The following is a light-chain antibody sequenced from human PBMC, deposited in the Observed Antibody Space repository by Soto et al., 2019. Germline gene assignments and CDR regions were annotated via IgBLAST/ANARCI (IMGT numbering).Light chain of an antibody. J-gene: IGKJ2*01. Sequence: EIVMTQSPVTLSVSPGERATLSCRASQSVGSNLAWYQQKPGQAPRLLLYGASTRATGIPGRFSGSGSGTEFTLTITSLQSEDFAVYYCRQHNYWPSFGQGTKLEFK. CDR1: QSVGSN. V-gene: IGKV3-15*01. CDR2: GAS. CDR3: RQHNYWPS.